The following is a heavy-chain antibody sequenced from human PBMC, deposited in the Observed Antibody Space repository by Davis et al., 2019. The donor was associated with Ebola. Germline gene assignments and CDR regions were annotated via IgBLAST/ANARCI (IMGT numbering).Heavy chain of an antibody. CDR2: TYYRSKWYN. Sequence: PSETLSLTCAISGDSVSSNSAAWNWIRQSPSRGLEWLGRTYYRSKWYNDYAVSVKSRITINPDTSKNQFSLQLNSVTPEDTAVYYCAREDIRGPYNWNYFDYWGQGTLVTVSS. J-gene: IGHJ4*02. CDR3: AREDIRGPYNWNYFDY. V-gene: IGHV6-1*01. D-gene: IGHD1-20*01. CDR1: GDSVSSNSAA.